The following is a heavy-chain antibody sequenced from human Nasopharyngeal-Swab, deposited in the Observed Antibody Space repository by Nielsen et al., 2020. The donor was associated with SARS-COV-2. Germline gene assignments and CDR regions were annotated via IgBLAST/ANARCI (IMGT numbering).Heavy chain of an antibody. V-gene: IGHV1-69*13. CDR2: IIPIFGTA. J-gene: IGHJ6*02. CDR1: GGTFSSYA. Sequence: SVKVSCKASGGTFSSYAISWVRQAPGQGLEWMGGIIPIFGTANYAQKFQGRVTITADESTSTAYMELSRLRSDDTAVYYCARTSQVTMVQGVTNYGMDVWGQGTTVTVSS. CDR3: ARTSQVTMVQGVTNYGMDV. D-gene: IGHD3-10*01.